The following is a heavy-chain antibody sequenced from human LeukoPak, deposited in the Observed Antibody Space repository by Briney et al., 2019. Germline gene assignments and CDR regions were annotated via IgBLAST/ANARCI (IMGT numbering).Heavy chain of an antibody. D-gene: IGHD3-22*01. Sequence: PGGSLRLSCAASGFTFSDYYMSWIRQAPGKGLEWVSYISSSSSYTNYAYSVKGRFTISRANAKYSLYLQMNSLRAEDTAVYYCARSVYYDSSGSDYWGQGTLVTVSS. J-gene: IGHJ4*02. CDR3: ARSVYYDSSGSDY. CDR2: ISSSSSYT. CDR1: GFTFSDYY. V-gene: IGHV3-11*03.